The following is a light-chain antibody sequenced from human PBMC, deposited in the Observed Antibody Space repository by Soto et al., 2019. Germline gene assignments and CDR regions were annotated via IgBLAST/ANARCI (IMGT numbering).Light chain of an antibody. Sequence: DVQMTQSPSTLSASVGDRVTVTCRASESISRWLARYQQKPGQAPNLLVYDASILESGVPSRFSGSGSGIEFTLTISRLQPDDSATYYCQQYNSFPWTFGQGTKVEIK. CDR2: DAS. J-gene: IGKJ1*01. CDR3: QQYNSFPWT. V-gene: IGKV1-5*01. CDR1: ESISRW.